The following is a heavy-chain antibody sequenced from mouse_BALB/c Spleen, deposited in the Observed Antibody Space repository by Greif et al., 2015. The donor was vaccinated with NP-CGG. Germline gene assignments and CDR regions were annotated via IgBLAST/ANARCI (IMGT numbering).Heavy chain of an antibody. CDR2: INPSNGGT. J-gene: IGHJ2*01. V-gene: IGHV1S81*02. CDR1: GYTFTSYY. CDR3: TRRYYYFDY. Sequence: VKLVESGAELVKPGASVKLSCKASGYTFTSYYMYWVKQRPGQGLEWIGEINPSNGGTNFNEKFKSKATLTVDKSSSTAYMQLSSLTSEDSAVYYCTRRYYYFDYWGQGTTLTVSS.